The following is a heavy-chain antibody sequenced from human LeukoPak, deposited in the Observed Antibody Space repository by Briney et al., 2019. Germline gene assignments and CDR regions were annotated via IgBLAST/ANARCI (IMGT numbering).Heavy chain of an antibody. V-gene: IGHV4-39*07. Sequence: PSETLSLTCTVSGGSISSSSYYWGWIRQPPGKGLEWIGSIYYSGSTYYNPSLKSRVTISVDTSKNQFSLKLSSVTAADTAVYYCARDLPTWTYYYGSGSYSYWGQGTLVTVSS. CDR3: ARDLPTWTYYYGSGSYSY. J-gene: IGHJ4*02. CDR1: GGSISSSSYY. D-gene: IGHD3-10*01. CDR2: IYYSGST.